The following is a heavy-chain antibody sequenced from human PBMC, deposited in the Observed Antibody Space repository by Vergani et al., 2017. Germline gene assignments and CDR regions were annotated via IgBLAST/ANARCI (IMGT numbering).Heavy chain of an antibody. CDR3: TTDLNSSSWYEDFDY. Sequence: EVQLVESGGGLVKPGGSLRLSCAASGFTFSNAWMSWVRQAPGKGLEWVGRIKSKTDGGTTDYAAPVKGRFTISRDDSKNTLYLQMNSLKTEDTAAYYCTTDLNSSSWYEDFDYWGQGTLVTVSS. J-gene: IGHJ4*02. CDR1: GFTFSNAW. CDR2: IKSKTDGGTT. D-gene: IGHD6-13*01. V-gene: IGHV3-15*01.